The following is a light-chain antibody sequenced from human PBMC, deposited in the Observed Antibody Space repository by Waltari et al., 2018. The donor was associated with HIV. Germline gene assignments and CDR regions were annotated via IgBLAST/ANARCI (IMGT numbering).Light chain of an antibody. Sequence: EVVLTQSPATLSLSPGERATLSCRASESVSSDLAWIQQRRGQAPRLLIYDASNRATGVPARFTGSGSGTDFTLTISSLQPEDFAFYFCQQRSNWPPLTFGGGTK. CDR2: DAS. CDR3: QQRSNWPPLT. J-gene: IGKJ4*01. CDR1: ESVSSD. V-gene: IGKV3-11*01.